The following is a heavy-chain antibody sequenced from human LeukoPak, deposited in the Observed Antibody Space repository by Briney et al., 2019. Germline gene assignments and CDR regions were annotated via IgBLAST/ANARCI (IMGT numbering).Heavy chain of an antibody. D-gene: IGHD2-15*01. J-gene: IGHJ4*02. CDR1: GGSISTDNYY. Sequence: KASETLSLTCTVSGGSISTDNYYWGWIRQPPGKGMEWIGSVYFSGSTYSNPSFKSRVTISADLSKNHFSLKLYSVTAADTAVYYCGRIFCSGGSCHSLVWGQGTLVTVSS. CDR2: VYFSGST. CDR3: GRIFCSGGSCHSLV. V-gene: IGHV4-39*02.